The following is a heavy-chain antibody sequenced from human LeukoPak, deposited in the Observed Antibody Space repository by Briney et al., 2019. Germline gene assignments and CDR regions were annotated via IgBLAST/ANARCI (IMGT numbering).Heavy chain of an antibody. Sequence: GGSLRLSCAASGFTFSNYMMHWVRQAPGKGPVWVSRIKSDGITITYADSVKGRFTISRDNAKNTLYLQMNSLRAEDTAVYYCLRDLNWSLDQWGQGTLVTVSS. V-gene: IGHV3-74*01. CDR2: IKSDGITI. CDR1: GFTFSNYM. J-gene: IGHJ4*02. CDR3: LRDLNWSLDQ. D-gene: IGHD1-20*01.